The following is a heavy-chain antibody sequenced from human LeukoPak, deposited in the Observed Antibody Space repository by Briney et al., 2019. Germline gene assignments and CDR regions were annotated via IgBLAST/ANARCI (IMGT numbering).Heavy chain of an antibody. Sequence: GRSLRPSCAASGFTLSSYCMHWVRQEPGKGLGWVAVIWYDGSNKYYADSVKGRFSISRDNSKNTLYLQMNSLRAEDTAVYYCARIGAGYSSGWYYFDYWGQGTLVTVSS. D-gene: IGHD6-19*01. J-gene: IGHJ4*02. CDR3: ARIGAGYSSGWYYFDY. V-gene: IGHV3-33*01. CDR2: IWYDGSNK. CDR1: GFTLSSYC.